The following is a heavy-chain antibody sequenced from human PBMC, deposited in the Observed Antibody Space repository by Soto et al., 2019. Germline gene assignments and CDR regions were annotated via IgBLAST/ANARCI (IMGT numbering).Heavy chain of an antibody. CDR2: INHSGST. V-gene: IGHV4-34*01. J-gene: IGHJ4*02. Sequence: SETLSLTCAVYGGSFSGYYWSWIRQPPGKGLEWIGEINHSGSTNYNPSLKSRVTISVDTSKNQFSLKLSSVTAADTAVYYCVRDYNDFWSGHFDYWGQRALDTVSS. D-gene: IGHD3-3*01. CDR3: VRDYNDFWSGHFDY. CDR1: GGSFSGYY.